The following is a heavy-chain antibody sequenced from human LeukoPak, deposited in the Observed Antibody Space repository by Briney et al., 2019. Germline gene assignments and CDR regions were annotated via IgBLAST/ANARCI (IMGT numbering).Heavy chain of an antibody. D-gene: IGHD3-10*01. CDR2: IKEDGSEK. J-gene: IGHJ3*02. CDR1: GFTLRSYW. CDR3: ARDWVAGVPFDAFDI. V-gene: IGHV3-7*03. Sequence: GGSLRLSCADSGFTLRSYWMSWVRQAPGKGLEWVANIKEDGSEKYYVDSVKGRFTISRDNAQNSVYLHMNSLTAEDTALYYCARDWVAGVPFDAFDIWGQGTMVSVSS.